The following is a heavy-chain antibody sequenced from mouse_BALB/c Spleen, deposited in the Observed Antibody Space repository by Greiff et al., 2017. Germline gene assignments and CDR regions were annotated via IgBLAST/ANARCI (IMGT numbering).Heavy chain of an antibody. J-gene: IGHJ4*01. CDR2: IYPGNVNT. CDR3: ARSTMIPSYAMDY. D-gene: IGHD2-4*01. CDR1: GYTFTSYY. V-gene: IGHV1S56*01. Sequence: QVQLQQSGPELVKPGASVRISCKASGYTFTSYYIHWVKQRPGQGLEWIGWIYPGNVNTKYNEKFKGKATLTADKSSSTAYMQLSSLTSEDSAVYFCARSTMIPSYAMDYWGQGTSVTVSS.